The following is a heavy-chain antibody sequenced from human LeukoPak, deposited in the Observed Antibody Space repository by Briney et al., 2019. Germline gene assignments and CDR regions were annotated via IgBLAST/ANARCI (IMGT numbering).Heavy chain of an antibody. V-gene: IGHV1-46*01. CDR1: GDTFTSYY. CDR2: INPSGDST. J-gene: IGHJ3*02. CDR3: ARGRHSYESSDYYYEGDAFDI. D-gene: IGHD3-22*01. Sequence: GASVKVSCKASGDTFTSYYMHWVRQDPGQGLEWMGIINPSGDSTSSAQTFQGRVTMTRDMSTSTVYMALSSLRTEDTAVYYCARGRHSYESSDYYYEGDAFDIWGQGTMVTVSS.